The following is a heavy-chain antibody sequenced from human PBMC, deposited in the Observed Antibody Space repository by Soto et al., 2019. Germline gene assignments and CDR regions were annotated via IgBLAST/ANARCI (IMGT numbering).Heavy chain of an antibody. CDR2: INHSGST. Sequence: SETLSLTCAVYGGSFSGYYWSWIRQPPGKGLEWIGEINHSGSTNYNPSLKSRVTISVDTSKNQFSLKLSSVTAADTAVYYCARGLGEGDYGVDYWGQGTLVTVSS. D-gene: IGHD4-17*01. J-gene: IGHJ4*02. V-gene: IGHV4-34*01. CDR3: ARGLGEGDYGVDY. CDR1: GGSFSGYY.